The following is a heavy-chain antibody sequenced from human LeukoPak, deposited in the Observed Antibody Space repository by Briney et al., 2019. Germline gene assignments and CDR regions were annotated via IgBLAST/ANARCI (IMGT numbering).Heavy chain of an antibody. CDR3: ARDKYYYGSGSFIPGYYYYGMDV. CDR2: ISAYNGNT. CDR1: GYTFTSYG. Sequence: ASVKVSCKASGYTFTSYGISWVRQAPGQGLEWMGWISAYNGNTNYAQKPQGRVTMTTDTSTSTAYMELRSLRSDDTAVYYCARDKYYYGSGSFIPGYYYYGMDVWGQGTTVTVSS. J-gene: IGHJ6*02. D-gene: IGHD3-10*01. V-gene: IGHV1-18*01.